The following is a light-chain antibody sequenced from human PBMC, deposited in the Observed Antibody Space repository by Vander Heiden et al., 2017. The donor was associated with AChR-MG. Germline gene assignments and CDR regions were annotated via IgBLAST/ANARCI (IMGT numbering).Light chain of an antibody. CDR3: IQVDSYATT. J-gene: IGKJ3*01. CDR2: SAS. CDR1: QYVSTS. Sequence: DIQSTQSPSFLSASVGDRVTIPCRPRQYVSTSLAWYQQKPGRAPKLVMYSASTLQGGVPSRFRGSGSVREFTLTVSSLHPEDSATYFCIQVDSYATTFGHGTKVEFK. V-gene: IGKV1-9*01.